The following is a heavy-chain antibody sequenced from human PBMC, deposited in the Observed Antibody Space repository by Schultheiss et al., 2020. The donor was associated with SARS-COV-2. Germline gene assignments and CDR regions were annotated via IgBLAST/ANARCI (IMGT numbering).Heavy chain of an antibody. J-gene: IGHJ6*02. CDR3: AKALKTVTLPYGMDV. CDR2: ISARTGDT. V-gene: IGHV3-23*01. D-gene: IGHD4-17*01. Sequence: GESLKISCAASGFTFNNFAMTWVRQAPGKGLEWVSAISARTGDTFYADSVKGRFTISRDNSRNTLYLQMNSLRAEDTAVYYCAKALKTVTLPYGMDVWGQGTTVTVSS. CDR1: GFTFNNFA.